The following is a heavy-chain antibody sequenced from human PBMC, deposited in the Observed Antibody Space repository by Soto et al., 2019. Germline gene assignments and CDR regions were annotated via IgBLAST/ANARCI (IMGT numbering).Heavy chain of an antibody. CDR1: GFTFSTYA. CDR3: AKSLYGGNDY. CDR2: ISGRGHST. J-gene: IGHJ4*02. D-gene: IGHD2-15*01. V-gene: IGHV3-23*01. Sequence: EVQLLESGGGLVQPGGSLRLSCAASGFTFSTYAMSWVRQAPGKGLECVSAISGRGHSTYYADSVKGRFTISRDNAKNTLSLQMGNLIADDTAVYYCAKSLYGGNDYGGQGTLVTVSS.